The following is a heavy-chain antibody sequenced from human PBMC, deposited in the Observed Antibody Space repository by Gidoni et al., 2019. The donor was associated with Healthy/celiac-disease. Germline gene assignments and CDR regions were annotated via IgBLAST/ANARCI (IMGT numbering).Heavy chain of an antibody. D-gene: IGHD1-1*01. Sequence: QLQLQESGPGLVKPSEALSLTGTVSGGSISSSGYYWGWIRQPPGKGLEWIGSIYYSGSTYYNPSLKSLVTISVDTSKNQFSLMLSSVTAADTAVYYCANVVANEISPDFDYWGQGTLVTVSS. J-gene: IGHJ4*02. CDR1: GGSISSSGYY. CDR3: ANVVANEISPDFDY. V-gene: IGHV4-39*01. CDR2: IYYSGST.